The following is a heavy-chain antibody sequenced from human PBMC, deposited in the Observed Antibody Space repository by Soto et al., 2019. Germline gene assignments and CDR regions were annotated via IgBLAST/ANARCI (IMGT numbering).Heavy chain of an antibody. CDR1: GASINSDY. CDR2: IYHMGGT. CDR3: ARFTYKSGFNWFDP. Sequence: SETPSLTCTVSGASINSDYWSWIRQSPGKGLEWIGYIYHMGGTDYNPSLKSRVTISIDKSKNQFSLNLRSVTAADTAVYFCARFTYKSGFNWFDPWGQGTQVTVSS. J-gene: IGHJ5*02. V-gene: IGHV4-59*03. D-gene: IGHD5-12*01.